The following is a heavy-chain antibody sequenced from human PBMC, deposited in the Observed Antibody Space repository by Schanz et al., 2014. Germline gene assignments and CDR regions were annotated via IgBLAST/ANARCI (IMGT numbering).Heavy chain of an antibody. CDR3: AKGRFGELSAFDI. D-gene: IGHD3-10*01. V-gene: IGHV3-64D*06. CDR2: ISHDGYST. Sequence: EVQLVESGGGLVKPGGSLRLSCSASGFTFSIYAMHWVRQAPGKGLEYVSAISHDGYSTYYADSVKGRFTISRDNSKNTLYLQMSSLTTEDTAVYYCAKGRFGELSAFDIWGQGTMVTVSP. J-gene: IGHJ3*02. CDR1: GFTFSIYA.